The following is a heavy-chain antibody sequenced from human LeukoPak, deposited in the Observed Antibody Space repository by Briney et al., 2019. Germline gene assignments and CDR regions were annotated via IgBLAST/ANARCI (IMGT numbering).Heavy chain of an antibody. CDR3: VKDPFYGGNPLYYFDY. Sequence: GGSLRLYCSASGFTFSFYAMHWVRQAPGKGPECVSAITGDGGRTYYADAVKGRFTISRDNSKNTLYLQMNGLRADDTAVYYCVKDPFYGGNPLYYFDYWGQGTLVTVSS. CDR1: GFTFSFYA. CDR2: ITGDGGRT. D-gene: IGHD4-23*01. J-gene: IGHJ4*02. V-gene: IGHV3-64D*06.